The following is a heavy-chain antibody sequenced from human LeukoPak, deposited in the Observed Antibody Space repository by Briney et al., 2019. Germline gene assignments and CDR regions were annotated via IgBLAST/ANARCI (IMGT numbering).Heavy chain of an antibody. Sequence: SETLSLTCTVSGGSISSYIYYWGWIRQPPGKGLEWIGSISYRGNTFYSPSLKTRVTISVDTSKNQFSLKLSSVTAADTAVYYCARGKMYSSSWYATLYYFDYWGQGTLVTVSS. CDR1: GGSISSYIYY. CDR3: ARGKMYSSSWYATLYYFDY. CDR2: ISYRGNT. V-gene: IGHV4-39*07. D-gene: IGHD6-13*01. J-gene: IGHJ4*02.